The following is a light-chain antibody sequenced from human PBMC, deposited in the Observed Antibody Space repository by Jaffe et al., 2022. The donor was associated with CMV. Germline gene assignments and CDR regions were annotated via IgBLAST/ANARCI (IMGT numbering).Light chain of an antibody. CDR3: QQYNSFPWT. CDR1: QSIGSW. Sequence: DIQMTQSPSTLSASVGDRVTITCRASQSIGSWLAWYQQKPGKAPKLLISKASSLESGVPSRFSGSGSGTEFTLTISSLQPDDFATYYCQQYNSFPWTFGQGTKVEIK. J-gene: IGKJ1*01. CDR2: KAS. V-gene: IGKV1-5*03.